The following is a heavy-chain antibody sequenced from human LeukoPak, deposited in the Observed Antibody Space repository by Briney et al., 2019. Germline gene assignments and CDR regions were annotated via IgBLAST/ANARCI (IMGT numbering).Heavy chain of an antibody. CDR2: IIPILGIA. CDR1: GGTFSSYA. CDR3: ARDEPQQRVIDY. J-gene: IGHJ4*02. Sequence: GASVKVSCKASGGTFSSYAISWVRQAPGQGLEWMGRIIPILGIANYAQKFQGRVTITADKSTSTAYMELSSLRSEDTAVYYCARDEPQQRVIDYWGQGTLVTVSS. V-gene: IGHV1-69*04. D-gene: IGHD6-13*01.